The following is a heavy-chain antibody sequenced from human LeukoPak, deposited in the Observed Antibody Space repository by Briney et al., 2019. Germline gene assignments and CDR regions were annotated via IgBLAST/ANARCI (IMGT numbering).Heavy chain of an antibody. CDR3: ARVGLVLYYYYGMDV. Sequence: GGSLRLSCAASGFTFSSYWMSWVRQAPGKGLEWVANIKQDGSEKYYVDSVKGRFTISRDNAKNSLYLQMNSLRAEDTAVYYCARVGLVLYYYYGMDVWGQGTTVTVSS. CDR1: GFTFSSYW. D-gene: IGHD3-16*01. V-gene: IGHV3-7*01. J-gene: IGHJ6*02. CDR2: IKQDGSEK.